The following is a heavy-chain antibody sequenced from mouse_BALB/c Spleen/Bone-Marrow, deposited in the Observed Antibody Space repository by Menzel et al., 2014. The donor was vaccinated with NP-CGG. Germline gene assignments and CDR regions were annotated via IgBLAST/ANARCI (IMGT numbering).Heavy chain of an antibody. D-gene: IGHD1-1*01. CDR2: ISDGGSYT. V-gene: IGHV5-4*02. Sequence: VQLKESGGGLVKPGGSPKLSCAASGFTFSDYYMYWVRQTPEKRLEWVATISDGGSYTYYPDSVKGRFTISRDNAKNNLYLQMSSLKSEDTAMYYCVLRWFAYWGQGTLVTVSA. J-gene: IGHJ3*01. CDR1: GFTFSDYY. CDR3: VLRWFAY.